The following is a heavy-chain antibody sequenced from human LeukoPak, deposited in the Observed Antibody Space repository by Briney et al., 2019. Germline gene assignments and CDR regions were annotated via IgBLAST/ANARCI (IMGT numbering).Heavy chain of an antibody. CDR1: RFTFSSYA. V-gene: IGHV3-64*01. CDR2: ISSNGGGT. CDR3: ARAPGPSGGPDY. D-gene: IGHD2-15*01. J-gene: IGHJ4*02. Sequence: HPVGSLRLSCAASRFTFSSYAMHWVRQAPGKELQYVSAISSNGGGTYYANSVKGRFTISRDNSKNTLYLQMGSLRAEDMAVYYCARAPGPSGGPDYWGQGTLVTVSS.